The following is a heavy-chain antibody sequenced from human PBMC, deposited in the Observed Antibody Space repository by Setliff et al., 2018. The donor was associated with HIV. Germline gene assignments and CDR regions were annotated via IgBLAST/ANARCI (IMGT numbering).Heavy chain of an antibody. V-gene: IGHV3-7*02. CDR2: IKEDGSEK. J-gene: IGHJ4*02. CDR1: GFTFSTYW. CDR3: ARGEPTILVVPAAFFDY. D-gene: IGHD2-2*01. Sequence: GGSLRLSCAASGFTFSTYWMSWVRQAPGKGLEWVANIKEDGSEKYYVDSVKGRFTISRDNAENSLYLQMNSLRAEDTAVYYCARGEPTILVVPAAFFDYWGQGTLVTVSS.